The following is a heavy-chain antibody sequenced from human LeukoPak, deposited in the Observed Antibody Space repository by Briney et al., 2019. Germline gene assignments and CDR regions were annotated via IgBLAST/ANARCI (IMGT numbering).Heavy chain of an antibody. CDR2: IFYSGST. CDR1: GGSITNFY. D-gene: IGHD1-20*01. CDR3: ARHTRGNWNDGFDP. J-gene: IGHJ5*02. V-gene: IGHV4-59*08. Sequence: SETLSLTCTVSGGSITNFYCSWIRQPPGKGLEGMGYIFYSGSTDYNPSLKNRITISVDTSKKQFSLIVTSVTAADTAVYYCARHTRGNWNDGFDPWGQGTLVTVSS.